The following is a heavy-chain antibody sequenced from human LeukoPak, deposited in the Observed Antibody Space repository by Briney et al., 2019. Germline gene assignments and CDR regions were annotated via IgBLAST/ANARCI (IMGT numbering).Heavy chain of an antibody. V-gene: IGHV3-11*06. J-gene: IGHJ4*02. CDR2: ISSSSIYT. CDR1: GFALSDYY. CDR3: ARDREYYFDY. Sequence: GGSLRLSCAASGFALSDYYMGWIRQAPGKGLEWVSYISSSSIYTNYADSVKGRFTISRDNAKNSLYLQMNSLRAEDTAVYYCARDREYYFDYWGQGTLVTVSS.